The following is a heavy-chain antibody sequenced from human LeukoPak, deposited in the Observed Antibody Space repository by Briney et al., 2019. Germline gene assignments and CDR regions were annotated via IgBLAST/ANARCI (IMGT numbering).Heavy chain of an antibody. CDR1: GFTFSSYA. D-gene: IGHD6-6*01. Sequence: GGSLRLSCAASGFTFSSYAISWLRQAPGKGLEWVSAISGSGGSTYYADSVKGRFTISRDNSKNTLYLQMNSLRAEDTAVYYCAKDRGSIAARFFDYWGQGTLVTVSS. CDR2: ISGSGGST. CDR3: AKDRGSIAARFFDY. V-gene: IGHV3-23*01. J-gene: IGHJ4*02.